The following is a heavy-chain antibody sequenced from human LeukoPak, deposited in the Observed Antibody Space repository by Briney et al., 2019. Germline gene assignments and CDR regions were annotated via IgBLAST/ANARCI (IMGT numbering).Heavy chain of an antibody. Sequence: PSETLSLTCTVSGGSISTYYGNWIRQAPGKGLEWIGYIYFSGSTNYNPSLKSRVTISVDTSKNQFSLKLSSVTAADTAVYYCARGSHPSTDGWFDPWGQGTLVTVSS. CDR2: IYFSGST. V-gene: IGHV4-59*01. J-gene: IGHJ5*02. D-gene: IGHD2-2*01. CDR3: ARGSHPSTDGWFDP. CDR1: GGSISTYY.